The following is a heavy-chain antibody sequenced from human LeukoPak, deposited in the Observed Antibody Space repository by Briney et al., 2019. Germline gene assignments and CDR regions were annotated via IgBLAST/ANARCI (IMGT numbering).Heavy chain of an antibody. J-gene: IGHJ4*02. D-gene: IGHD2-15*01. CDR2: ISVSGGNT. Sequence: QPGGPLRLSCAASGFTFSIYAMSWLRQAPGKGLEWVSTISVSGGNTYYADSVKGRFTISRDNSKSTMYMQMKSLRVKDTATYYCLGYCSGGNCYSGAYWGQGTLVTVSS. CDR1: GFTFSIYA. V-gene: IGHV3-23*01. CDR3: LGYCSGGNCYSGAY.